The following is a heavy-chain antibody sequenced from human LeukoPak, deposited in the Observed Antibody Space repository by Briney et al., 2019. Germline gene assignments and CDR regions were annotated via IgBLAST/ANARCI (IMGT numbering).Heavy chain of an antibody. V-gene: IGHV1-18*01. D-gene: IGHD3-3*01. CDR3: ARDGRPVLRFLEWLSYNNWFDP. CDR1: GYTFTSYG. J-gene: IGHJ5*02. Sequence: ASVKVSCKASGYTFTSYGISWVRQAPGQGLEWMGWISAYNGNTNYAQKLQGRVTMTTDTSTSTAYMELRSLRSDDTAVYYCARDGRPVLRFLEWLSYNNWFDPWGQGTLVTVSS. CDR2: ISAYNGNT.